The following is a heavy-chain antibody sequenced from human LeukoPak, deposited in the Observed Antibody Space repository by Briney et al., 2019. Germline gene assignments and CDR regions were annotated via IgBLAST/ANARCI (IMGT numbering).Heavy chain of an antibody. J-gene: IGHJ4*02. CDR3: ATLMVYAMVEDY. Sequence: ASVKVSCKASGYTFTDHYMHWVRQAPGQGLEWMGWSNPNSGDTQYAQKFQGRVTMTTDTSMTTAYMELSRLRSDDTAVYYCATLMVYAMVEDYWGQGTLVTVSS. CDR2: SNPNSGDT. CDR1: GYTFTDHY. D-gene: IGHD2-8*01. V-gene: IGHV1-2*02.